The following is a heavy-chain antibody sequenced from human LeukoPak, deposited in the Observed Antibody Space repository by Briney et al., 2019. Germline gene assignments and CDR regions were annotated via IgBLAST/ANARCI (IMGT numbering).Heavy chain of an antibody. V-gene: IGHV4-30-2*01. Sequence: SQTLSLTCAVSGGSISSGGYSWSWLRQPPGKGLEWIGYIYHSGSTYYNPSLKSRVTISVDTSKNQFSLKLSSVTAADTAVYYCAGRLGGSGSYFSVWLDYWGQGTLVTVSS. CDR2: IYHSGST. D-gene: IGHD3-10*01. CDR1: GGSISSGGYS. J-gene: IGHJ4*02. CDR3: AGRLGGSGSYFSVWLDY.